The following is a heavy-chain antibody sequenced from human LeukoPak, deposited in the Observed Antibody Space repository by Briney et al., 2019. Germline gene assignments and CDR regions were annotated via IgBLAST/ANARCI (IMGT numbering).Heavy chain of an antibody. CDR2: IKKDGSEK. Sequence: GSLRPSCAASGFTFSSYWMSWVRQAPGKGLEWVANIKKDGSEKYYVDSVKGRFTISRDNAKTSLYLQMNSLRAEDTAVYYCARDLSGVTGYTYGRGIDYWGQGTLVTVSS. V-gene: IGHV3-7*01. CDR3: ARDLSGVTGYTYGRGIDY. J-gene: IGHJ4*02. D-gene: IGHD5-18*01. CDR1: GFTFSSYW.